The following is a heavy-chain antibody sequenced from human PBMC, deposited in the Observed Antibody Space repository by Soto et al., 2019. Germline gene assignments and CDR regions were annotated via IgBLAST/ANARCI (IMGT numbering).Heavy chain of an antibody. CDR3: ARDYYGMDV. CDR1: GGSVSGVDYF. J-gene: IGHJ6*02. Sequence: SATLSLTCTVSGGSVSGVDYFWSWIRQSPGKGLEWIGYTYQSGSAYYNPSLKSLVTISVDRSKNQFSLNLTSVTAADPAVYYCARDYYGMDVWGQGATVTVSS. V-gene: IGHV4-30-2*06. CDR2: TYQSGSA.